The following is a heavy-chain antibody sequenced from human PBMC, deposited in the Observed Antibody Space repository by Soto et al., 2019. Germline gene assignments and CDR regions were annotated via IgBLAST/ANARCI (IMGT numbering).Heavy chain of an antibody. CDR1: GGTLNIHA. Sequence: QVQLVQSGAEVKKPGSSVKVSCKASGGTLNIHAITWVRRAPGQGLEWLGGIIPMFGIPNYPQKFQGRVTITADDSTITSHMELHSLTSEDTAVYYCARGGTSGWLKGAYDVWGQGTMVTVSS. D-gene: IGHD6-13*01. CDR3: ARGGTSGWLKGAYDV. V-gene: IGHV1-69*01. J-gene: IGHJ3*01. CDR2: IIPMFGIP.